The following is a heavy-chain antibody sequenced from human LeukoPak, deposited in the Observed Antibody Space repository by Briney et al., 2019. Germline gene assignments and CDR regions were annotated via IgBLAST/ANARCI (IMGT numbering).Heavy chain of an antibody. CDR3: ARDGWHAWNS. D-gene: IGHD1-1*01. CDR2: IKEDGSDM. CDR1: GFSFSSYS. Sequence: GGSLRLSCAASGFSFSSYSMSWVRQAPGKGLEWVATIKEDGSDMYYVDSLKGRFTISRDNAKNSLYLQMNSLRAEDTAVYFCARDGWHAWNSWGQGTLVTVSS. V-gene: IGHV3-7*01. J-gene: IGHJ5*02.